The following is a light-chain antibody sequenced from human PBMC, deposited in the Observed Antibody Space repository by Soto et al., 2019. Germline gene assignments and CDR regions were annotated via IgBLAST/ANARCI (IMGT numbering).Light chain of an antibody. V-gene: IGKV1-9*01. CDR1: QSISNY. CDR2: APS. Sequence: DIQMTQSPSSLSASVGDRVTITCRASQSISNYLNWYQQKPGKAPKLLIYAPSNFQSGVPSRFSGSGSGTHFTLTISSLQPEDFATYYCQQLHGYPITFGQGTRLEI. CDR3: QQLHGYPIT. J-gene: IGKJ5*01.